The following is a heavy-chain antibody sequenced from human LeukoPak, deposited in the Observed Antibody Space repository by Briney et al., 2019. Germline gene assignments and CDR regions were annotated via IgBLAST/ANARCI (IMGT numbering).Heavy chain of an antibody. CDR1: GGSFSGYY. V-gene: IGHV4-34*01. CDR3: ARHPFDDYSNNWFDP. CDR2: INHSGST. D-gene: IGHD4-11*01. J-gene: IGHJ5*02. Sequence: SETLSLTCAVYGGSFSGYYWSWIRQPPGKGLEWIGEINHSGSTNYNPSLKSRVTISVDTSKNQFSLKLSPVTAADTAVYYCARHPFDDYSNNWFDPWGQGTLVTVSS.